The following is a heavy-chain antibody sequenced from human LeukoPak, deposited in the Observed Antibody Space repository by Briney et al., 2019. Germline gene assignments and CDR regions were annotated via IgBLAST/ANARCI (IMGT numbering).Heavy chain of an antibody. Sequence: PGGSLRLSCAASGFTFSNAWMSWVRQAPGKGLEWIGYIYYSGSTNYNPSLKSRVTISVDTSKNQFSLKLSSVTAADTAVYYCARGGELWLYYFDYWGQGTLVTVSS. D-gene: IGHD5-18*01. CDR1: GFTFSNAW. CDR3: ARGGELWLYYFDY. J-gene: IGHJ4*02. V-gene: IGHV4-59*01. CDR2: IYYSGST.